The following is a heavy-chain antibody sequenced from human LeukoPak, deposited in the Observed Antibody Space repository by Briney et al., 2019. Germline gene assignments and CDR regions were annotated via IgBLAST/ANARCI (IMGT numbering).Heavy chain of an antibody. CDR3: ARDRGSITIFGGFLTGFDP. CDR1: GYTFTSYA. CDR2: INAGNGNT. Sequence: ASVKVSCKASGYTFTSYAMHWVRQAPGQRLEWMGWINAGNGNTKYSQKFQGRVTMTTDTSTSTAYMELRSLRPDDTAVYYCARDRGSITIFGGFLTGFDPWGQGTLVTVSS. D-gene: IGHD3-3*01. J-gene: IGHJ5*02. V-gene: IGHV1-3*01.